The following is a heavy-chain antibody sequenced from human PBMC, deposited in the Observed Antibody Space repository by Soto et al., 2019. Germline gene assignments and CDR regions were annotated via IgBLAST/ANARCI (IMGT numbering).Heavy chain of an antibody. CDR3: ARDESSATFADNWFDP. J-gene: IGHJ5*02. D-gene: IGHD6-25*01. V-gene: IGHV4-30-4*01. CDR1: GVSISSGDYY. CDR2: IYYSGST. Sequence: SETLSLTCTVSGVSISSGDYYWILIRQPPGKGLEWIGYIYYSGSTYYNPPLKSRVTISVDTSKNQFSLKLSSVTAADTAVYYCARDESSATFADNWFDPWGQGTLVTVAS.